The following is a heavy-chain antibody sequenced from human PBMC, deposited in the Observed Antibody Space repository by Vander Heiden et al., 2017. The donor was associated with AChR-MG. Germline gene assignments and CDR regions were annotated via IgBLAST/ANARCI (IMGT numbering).Heavy chain of an antibody. D-gene: IGHD2-15*01. CDR1: GYSFTSYW. V-gene: IGHV5-51*01. CDR3: ARRLAGAKYGQYCSGGSCYSPYFDY. Sequence: EVQLVQSGAEVKKPGESLKISCKGSGYSFTSYWIGWVRQMPGKGLEWMGLIYPGDSDTRYSPSFQGQVTISADKSISTAYLQWSSLKASDTAMYYCARRLAGAKYGQYCSGGSCYSPYFDYWGQGTLVTVSS. CDR2: IYPGDSDT. J-gene: IGHJ4*02.